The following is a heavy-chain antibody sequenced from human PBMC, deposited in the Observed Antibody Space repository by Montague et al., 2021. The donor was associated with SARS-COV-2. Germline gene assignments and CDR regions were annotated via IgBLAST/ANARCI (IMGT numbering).Heavy chain of an antibody. CDR2: ISTTGSP. Sequence: TLSLTCTVSGDSISRNNLYWTWIRQPAGKGLEWIGRISTTGSPEYNPSVKSRVTLSLDASKNQFSLRLSSVTAADTAMYYCTIEGHITTICSGCPRNWFDPWGQGTLVTVSS. CDR3: TIEGHITTICSGCPRNWFDP. D-gene: IGHD2-2*01. CDR1: GDSISRNNLY. V-gene: IGHV4-61*02. J-gene: IGHJ5*02.